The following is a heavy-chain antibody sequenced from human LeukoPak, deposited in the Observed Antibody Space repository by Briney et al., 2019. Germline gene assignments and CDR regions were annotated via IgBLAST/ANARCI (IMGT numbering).Heavy chain of an antibody. J-gene: IGHJ4*02. CDR1: GGTFSSYA. D-gene: IGHD2-2*01. Sequence: GASVKVSCKASGGTFSSYAISWVRQAPGQGLEWMGGIIPIFGTANYAQKFQGRVTITADESTSTAYMVLSSLGSEDTAVYYCARAGYCSSTSCWSFDYWGQGTLVTVSS. V-gene: IGHV1-69*13. CDR3: ARAGYCSSTSCWSFDY. CDR2: IIPIFGTA.